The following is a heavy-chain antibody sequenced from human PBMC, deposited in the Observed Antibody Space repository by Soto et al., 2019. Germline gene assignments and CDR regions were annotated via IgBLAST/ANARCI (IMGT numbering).Heavy chain of an antibody. V-gene: IGHV4-59*01. D-gene: IGHD2-8*01. CDR1: GGSISSYY. CDR3: AIELVFRCFDN. Sequence: SETLSLTCTVSGGSISSYYWSWIRQPPGKGLEWIGYIYYSGSTNYNPSLKSRVTISVDTSKNQFSLKLSSVTAADTAVYYCAIELVFRCFDNCGEVHMVTVS. CDR2: IYYSGST. J-gene: IGHJ4*01.